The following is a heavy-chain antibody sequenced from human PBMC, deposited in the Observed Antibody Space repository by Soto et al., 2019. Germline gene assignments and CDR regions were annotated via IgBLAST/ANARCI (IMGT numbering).Heavy chain of an antibody. J-gene: IGHJ4*02. D-gene: IGHD3-16*01. Sequence: GGSLRLSCAASGFTFSSYAMHWVRQAPGKGLEWVAVISYDGSNKYYADSVKGRFTISRDNSKNTLYLQMNSLRAEDTAVYYCARDGGRYDYLDYWGQGTLVTVSS. CDR3: ARDGGRYDYLDY. CDR1: GFTFSSYA. V-gene: IGHV3-30*04. CDR2: ISYDGSNK.